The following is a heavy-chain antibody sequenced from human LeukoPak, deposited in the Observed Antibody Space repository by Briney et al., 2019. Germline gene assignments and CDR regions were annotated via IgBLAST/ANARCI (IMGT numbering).Heavy chain of an antibody. J-gene: IGHJ5*02. CDR1: GYSFTSSW. CDR3: ARQPGAGWFDP. Sequence: HGESLKISCQASGYSFTSSWIGWARQMPGKGLEWMAIINPSDSDTRYSPSFQGQVTISADKSISTVYLQWGSLKASDTAMYYCARQPGAGWFDPWGQGTLVTVSS. CDR2: INPSDSDT. V-gene: IGHV5-51*01. D-gene: IGHD3-10*01.